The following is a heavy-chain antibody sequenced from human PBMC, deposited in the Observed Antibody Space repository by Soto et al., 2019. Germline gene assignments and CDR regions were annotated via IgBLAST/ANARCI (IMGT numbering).Heavy chain of an antibody. J-gene: IGHJ4*01. Sequence: QVQLVQSAAEVREPGASVKVSCKASGYTFNRYAMHWVRQAPGQSLEWMGWINAGSGTSVYSEKFLGRVSFNRDTSARTAYMELRSLGSGDTAVYYCARERGNSGTFDYWGQGPLVTVSS. CDR2: INAGSGTS. D-gene: IGHD1-1*01. V-gene: IGHV1-3*01. CDR3: ARERGNSGTFDY. CDR1: GYTFNRYA.